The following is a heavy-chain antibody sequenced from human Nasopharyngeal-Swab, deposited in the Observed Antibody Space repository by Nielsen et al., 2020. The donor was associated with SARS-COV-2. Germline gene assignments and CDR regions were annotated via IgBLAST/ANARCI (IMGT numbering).Heavy chain of an antibody. CDR2: INRDGTYT. Sequence: GESLKISCAASGITFSSYAMSWVRQPPGKGLVWVSRINRDGTYTTYADSVEGRFTISRDNAKNTLFLQMYSLRAEDTAVYYCARAPDCGGGSCNSYHYYGMDVWGQGTTVTVSS. D-gene: IGHD2-15*01. CDR3: ARAPDCGGGSCNSYHYYGMDV. CDR1: GITFSSYA. J-gene: IGHJ6*02. V-gene: IGHV3-74*01.